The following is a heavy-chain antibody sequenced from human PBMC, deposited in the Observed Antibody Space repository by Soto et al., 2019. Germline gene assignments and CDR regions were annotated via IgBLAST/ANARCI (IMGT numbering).Heavy chain of an antibody. CDR1: GYRFTSYW. Sequence: GEAPKLSCKGSGYRFTSYWIGRVRQMPGKGLEWMGIIYPGDSDTRYSRSFQGQVTISADKSITTAYLQWSSLKASDTAMYYCARLEYARLYYYYCMDVWGQGTTVTVYS. CDR3: ARLEYARLYYYYCMDV. CDR2: IYPGDSDT. J-gene: IGHJ6*02. D-gene: IGHD2-2*01. V-gene: IGHV5-51*01.